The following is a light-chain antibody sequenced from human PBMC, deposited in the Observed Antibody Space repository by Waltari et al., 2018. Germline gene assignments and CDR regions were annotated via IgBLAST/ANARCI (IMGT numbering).Light chain of an antibody. CDR1: QSVRRF. Sequence: EIVLTQSPGTLSLSPGERATLSCRASQSVRRFLAWYQQKPGQAPRLLIYDACSRATGIPDRFSGSGFGTDFSLTISRLEPEDFAVYYCQKYGSLPATFGQGTKVEIK. J-gene: IGKJ1*01. CDR3: QKYGSLPAT. V-gene: IGKV3-20*01. CDR2: DAC.